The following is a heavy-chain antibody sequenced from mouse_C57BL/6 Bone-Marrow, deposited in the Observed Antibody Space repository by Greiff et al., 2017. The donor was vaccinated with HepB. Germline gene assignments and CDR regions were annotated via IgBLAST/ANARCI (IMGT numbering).Heavy chain of an antibody. V-gene: IGHV1-74*01. CDR3: AMGSQIYYDYGGENYYFDY. CDR2: LHPSDSDT. D-gene: IGHD2-4*01. J-gene: IGHJ2*01. Sequence: QVQLQQPGAELVKPGASVKVSCKASGYTFTSYWMHWVKQRPGQGLEWIGRLHPSDSDTNYNQKFKGKATLTVDKSSSTAYMQLSSLTSEDSAVYYCAMGSQIYYDYGGENYYFDYWGQGTTLTVSS. CDR1: GYTFTSYW.